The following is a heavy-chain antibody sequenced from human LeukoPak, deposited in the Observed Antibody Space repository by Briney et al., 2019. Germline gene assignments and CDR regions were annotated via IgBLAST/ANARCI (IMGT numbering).Heavy chain of an antibody. CDR1: GFTFSSYW. D-gene: IGHD3/OR15-3a*01. CDR3: ARGTGYSVFDY. CDR2: ISSDGSNT. J-gene: IGHJ4*02. Sequence: GRTLRLSCAASGFTFSSYWMHWVRQGTGKGLVWVSRISSDGSNTYYADSVEGRFTISRESAKNTMYLQMNSLRAEDTAVYYCARGTGYSVFDYWGQGTLVTVSP. V-gene: IGHV3-74*01.